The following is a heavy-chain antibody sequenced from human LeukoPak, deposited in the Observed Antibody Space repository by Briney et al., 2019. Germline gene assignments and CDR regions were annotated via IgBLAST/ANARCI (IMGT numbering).Heavy chain of an antibody. CDR3: AKEFVSRSSLSLDD. V-gene: IGHV3-23*01. J-gene: IGHJ4*02. CDR1: GFTFSNYA. D-gene: IGHD6-13*01. CDR2: IKRSDGGT. Sequence: GGSLRLSCAPSGFTFSNYAMGWVRQAPGKGLKWVSTIKRSDGGTYYADSVKGRFTISRDNAKNSLYLQMNSLRVEDTAVYYCAKEFVSRSSLSLDDWGQGTLATVSS.